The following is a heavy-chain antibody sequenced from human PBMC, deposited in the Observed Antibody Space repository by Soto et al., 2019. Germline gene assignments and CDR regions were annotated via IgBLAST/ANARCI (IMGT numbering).Heavy chain of an antibody. J-gene: IGHJ6*02. CDR1: GFTFDDYA. V-gene: IGHV3-43D*03. D-gene: IGHD6-13*01. Sequence: GGSLRLSCAASGFTFDDYAMHWVRQAPGKGLEWVSLISWDGGSTYYADSVKGQFTISRDNSKNSLYLQMNSLRAEDTALYYCAKDAGVAAAQATYYYYGMDVWGQGTTVTVSS. CDR2: ISWDGGST. CDR3: AKDAGVAAAQATYYYYGMDV.